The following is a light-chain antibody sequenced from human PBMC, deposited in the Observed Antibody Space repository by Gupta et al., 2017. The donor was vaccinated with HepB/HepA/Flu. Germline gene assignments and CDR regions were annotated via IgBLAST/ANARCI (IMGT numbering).Light chain of an antibody. CDR3: GTWDSSLSAGV. V-gene: IGLV1-51*01. CDR2: DNN. J-gene: IGLJ3*02. Sequence: QSVLTPPPSVSAAPGQKVTISCSGRSSNIGNNYVSWYQQLPGTAPKLLIYDNNKRPSGIPDRFSGSKSGTSATLGSTGLQTGDEADYYCGTWDSSLSAGVFGGGTKLTVL. CDR1: SSNIGNNY.